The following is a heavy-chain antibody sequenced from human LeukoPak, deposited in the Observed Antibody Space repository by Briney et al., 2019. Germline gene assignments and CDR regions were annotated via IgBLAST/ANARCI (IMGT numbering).Heavy chain of an antibody. CDR1: GYPISSGYY. J-gene: IGHJ4*02. Sequence: SETLSLTCTVSGYPISSGYYWSWIRQPPGKGLEWIGYYSGTTNYNPSLKSRVTISVDTSKNQFSLRLSSVTAADTAVYYCARERRDVYKVYFDYWGQGTLVTVSS. CDR3: ARERRDVYKVYFDY. CDR2: YSGTT. D-gene: IGHD5-24*01. V-gene: IGHV4-61*01.